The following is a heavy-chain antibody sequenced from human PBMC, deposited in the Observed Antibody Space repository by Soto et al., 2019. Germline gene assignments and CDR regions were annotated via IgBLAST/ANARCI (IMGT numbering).Heavy chain of an antibody. CDR1: GGTFSIYT. Sequence: QVQLVQSGSEVKKPGSSVRVSCKTSGGTFSIYTISWVRQAPGQGLEWMGRVLPFLDITSYSQMFQGRVTITADRSTNTAYMELSSLRSEDTAVYYCARDRDNSNWPNFDSWGQGTLVTVSS. CDR2: VLPFLDIT. V-gene: IGHV1-69*02. D-gene: IGHD6-13*01. J-gene: IGHJ4*02. CDR3: ARDRDNSNWPNFDS.